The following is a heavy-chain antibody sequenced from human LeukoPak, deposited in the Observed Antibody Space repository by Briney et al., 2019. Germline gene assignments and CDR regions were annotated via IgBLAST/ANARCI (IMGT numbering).Heavy chain of an antibody. CDR3: AKQNGQWLGTTFDY. V-gene: IGHV3-30*02. CDR1: GFTSSSYG. D-gene: IGHD6-19*01. CDR2: IRYDGSHK. J-gene: IGHJ4*02. Sequence: RGSLRLSCAASGFTSSSYGMHWVRQAPGKGLGWVAFIRYDGSHKYYADSGTGRCTLSRYNTQHPLYLRVTSLRAEDAAVYYCAKQNGQWLGTTFDYWGQGTLVTVSS.